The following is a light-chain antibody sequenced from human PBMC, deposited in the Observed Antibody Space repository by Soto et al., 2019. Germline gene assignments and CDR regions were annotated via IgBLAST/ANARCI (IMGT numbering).Light chain of an antibody. CDR2: WAS. J-gene: IGKJ1*01. CDR1: QTVLYSSNNKNH. V-gene: IGKV4-1*01. CDR3: LQYYSTPRT. Sequence: DIVMTQSPDSLSVSLGERATINCKSSQTVLYSSNNKNHLAWYQQRPGQPPKLLFSWASTRESGVPDRFSASRSGTDFTLSIGSLQAEDVAVYYCLQYYSTPRTFGQGTKVDIK.